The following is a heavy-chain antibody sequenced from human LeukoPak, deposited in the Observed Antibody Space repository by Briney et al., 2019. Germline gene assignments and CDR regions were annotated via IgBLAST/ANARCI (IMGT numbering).Heavy chain of an antibody. Sequence: PSETLSLTCTVSGGSISSSSYYWGWIPQPPGKGRVWIVSIYYSGRTYYNPSLKSRVTISVDTSKNQFYLKLSSVTAADTAVYYCAKPASGSFNDAFDIWGQGTMVTVSS. D-gene: IGHD1-26*01. CDR1: GGSISSSSYY. J-gene: IGHJ3*02. V-gene: IGHV4-39*01. CDR2: IYYSGRT. CDR3: AKPASGSFNDAFDI.